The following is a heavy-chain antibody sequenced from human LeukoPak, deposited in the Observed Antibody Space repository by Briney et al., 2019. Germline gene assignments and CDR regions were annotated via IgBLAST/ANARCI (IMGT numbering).Heavy chain of an antibody. CDR1: GFTFSSYG. Sequence: GGSLRLSCAASGFTFSSYGMHWVRQAPGKGLEWVAFIRYDGSNKYYADSVKGRFTISRDNSKNTLYLQMNSLRAEDTAVYYCAKEWERYCSSTSCPPDAFDIWGQGTMVTVSS. V-gene: IGHV3-30*02. D-gene: IGHD2-2*01. CDR2: IRYDGSNK. CDR3: AKEWERYCSSTSCPPDAFDI. J-gene: IGHJ3*02.